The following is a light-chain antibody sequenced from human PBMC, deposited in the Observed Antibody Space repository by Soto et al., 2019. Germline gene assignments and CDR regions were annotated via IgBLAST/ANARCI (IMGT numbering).Light chain of an antibody. CDR1: QSISSW. V-gene: IGKV1-5*03. J-gene: IGKJ1*01. CDR2: KAS. CDR3: QHYNSYSEA. Sequence: DLPITQSPSPLSASVRDRVTITCPASQSISSWLAWYQQKPGKAPKLLIYKASTLKSGVPSRFSGSGSGTEFTLTISSLQPDDFATYYCQHYNSYSEAFGQGTKVDIK.